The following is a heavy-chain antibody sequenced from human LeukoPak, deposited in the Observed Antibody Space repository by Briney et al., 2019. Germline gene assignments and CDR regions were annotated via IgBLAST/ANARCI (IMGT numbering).Heavy chain of an antibody. V-gene: IGHV3-30*03. CDR3: ARSYSDAFDI. CDR1: GFTFSSYG. Sequence: GRSLRLSCAASGFTFSSYGMHWVRQAPGKGLEWVAVISYDGSNKYYADSVKGRFTISRDNSKNTLYLQMNSLRAEDTDVYYCARSYSDAFDIWGQGTMVTVSS. J-gene: IGHJ3*02. CDR2: ISYDGSNK. D-gene: IGHD1-26*01.